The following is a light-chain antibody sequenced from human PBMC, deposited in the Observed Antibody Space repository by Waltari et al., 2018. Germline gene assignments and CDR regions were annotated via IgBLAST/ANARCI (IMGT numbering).Light chain of an antibody. CDR1: QDISIW. Sequence: DIQMTQSPTSVSASVGDRVSSTCRASQDISIWVARYQQQPRKAPKFLIYDASTLQSGVPSRFSGRGSGTDFTLTISSLQPEDFATYYCQQANTFPLTFGGGTKVEMK. CDR2: DAS. J-gene: IGKJ4*01. V-gene: IGKV1-12*01. CDR3: QQANTFPLT.